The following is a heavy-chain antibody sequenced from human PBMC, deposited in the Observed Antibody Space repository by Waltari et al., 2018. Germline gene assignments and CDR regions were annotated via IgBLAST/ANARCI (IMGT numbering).Heavy chain of an antibody. CDR3: AGGNAYVRR. J-gene: IGHJ4*02. V-gene: IGHV3-7*04. CDR2: IKEDGSEK. Sequence: EVQLVESGGGLAQPGGSLRLSCAASGFTFNSYWMSRVRQAPGKVLEWVASIKEDGSEKYYVDSVKGRFTISRDNAKNSLFLQMNSLRPQDTAVYYCAGGNAYVRRWGQGTLVTVSS. D-gene: IGHD2-2*01. CDR1: GFTFNSYW.